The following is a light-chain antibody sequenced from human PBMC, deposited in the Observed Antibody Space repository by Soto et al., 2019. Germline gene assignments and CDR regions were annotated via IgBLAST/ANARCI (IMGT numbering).Light chain of an antibody. J-gene: IGKJ1*01. CDR2: AVS. Sequence: DIQMTQSPSSLSASIGDRVTLTCRASQSIGTNLNWYQQRPGKAPKLLIYAVSSLQSGVSSRFSGSGSGTDFPLSINSLPREGFATYYCPQAYSAPPLFGQGTKVEIK. CDR1: QSIGTN. V-gene: IGKV1-39*01. CDR3: PQAYSAPPL.